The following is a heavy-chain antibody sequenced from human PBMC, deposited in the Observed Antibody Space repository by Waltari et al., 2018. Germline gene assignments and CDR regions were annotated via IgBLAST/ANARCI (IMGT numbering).Heavy chain of an antibody. Sequence: EVQLVESGGGLVQPGGSLRLSCAASGFTFSSFWMSWVRQAPGKGLEWVANIKQDGSEKYYVDSDKGRFTISRDNAKNSLYLQMNSLRAEDTAVYYCASIVSEGAVDIWGQGTMVTVSS. D-gene: IGHD3-16*02. CDR2: IKQDGSEK. CDR1: GFTFSSFW. CDR3: ASIVSEGAVDI. J-gene: IGHJ3*02. V-gene: IGHV3-7*01.